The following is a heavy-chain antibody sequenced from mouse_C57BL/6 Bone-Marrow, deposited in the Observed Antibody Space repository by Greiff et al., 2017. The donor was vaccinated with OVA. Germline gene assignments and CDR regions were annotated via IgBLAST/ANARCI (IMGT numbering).Heavy chain of an antibody. CDR2: IDPANGNT. Sequence: EVQLQQSVAELVRPGASVKLSCTASGFTIKNTYMHWVKQRPEQGLEWIGRIDPANGNTNYAPKFQGKATITADTFSNTAYLQLSSLTSEDTAIYYCARDCYGSPFDYWGQGTTLTVSS. CDR1: GFTIKNTY. CDR3: ARDCYGSPFDY. V-gene: IGHV14-3*01. J-gene: IGHJ2*01. D-gene: IGHD1-1*01.